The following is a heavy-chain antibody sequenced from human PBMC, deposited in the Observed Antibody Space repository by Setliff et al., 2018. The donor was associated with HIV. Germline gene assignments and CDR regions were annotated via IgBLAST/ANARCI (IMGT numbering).Heavy chain of an antibody. D-gene: IGHD6-13*01. Sequence: PGGSLRLSCAASGFTFDDYTMHWVRQAPGKGLEWVSLISWDGDMTYYADSVKGRFTISRDNAKNSLYLQMNSLRAEDMALYYCAKDRGAAAGNGGYFDYWGQGTLVTVSS. CDR3: AKDRGAAAGNGGYFDY. CDR1: GFTFDDYT. V-gene: IGHV3-43*01. CDR2: ISWDGDMT. J-gene: IGHJ4*02.